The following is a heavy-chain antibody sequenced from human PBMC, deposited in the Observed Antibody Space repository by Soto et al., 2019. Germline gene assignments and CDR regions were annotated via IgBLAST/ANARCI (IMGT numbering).Heavy chain of an antibody. CDR2: INHSGST. V-gene: IGHV4-34*01. J-gene: IGHJ4*02. CDR3: ATVYYYDSSGYQSVYYFDY. Sequence: SETLSLTCAVYGGSFSGYYWSWIRQPPGKGLEWIGEINHSGSTNYNPSLKSRVTISVDTSKNQFSLKLSSVTAADTAVYYCATVYYYDSSGYQSVYYFDYWGQGTLVTVSS. D-gene: IGHD3-22*01. CDR1: GGSFSGYY.